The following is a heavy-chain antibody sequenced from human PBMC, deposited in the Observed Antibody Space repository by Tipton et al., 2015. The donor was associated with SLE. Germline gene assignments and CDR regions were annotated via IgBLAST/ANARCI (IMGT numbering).Heavy chain of an antibody. CDR2: IYYSGST. D-gene: IGHD1-26*01. J-gene: IGHJ4*02. CDR3: ARVIVGATSCFDY. CDR1: GGSISSYY. V-gene: IGHV4-59*01. Sequence: LRLSCTVSGGSISSYYWSWIRQPPGKGLEWIGYIYYSGSTNYNPSLKSRVTISVDTSKNQFSLKLSSVTAADTAVYYCARVIVGATSCFDYWGQGTLVTVSS.